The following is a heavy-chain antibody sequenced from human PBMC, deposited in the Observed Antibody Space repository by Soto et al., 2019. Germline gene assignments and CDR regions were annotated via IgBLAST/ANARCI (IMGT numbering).Heavy chain of an antibody. D-gene: IGHD5-18*01. CDR3: ARDSAAMVTWARY. CDR2: ISYDGSNK. V-gene: IGHV3-30-3*01. J-gene: IGHJ4*02. CDR1: GFTFSSYA. Sequence: GGSLRLSCAASGFTFSSYAMHWVRQAPGKGLEWVAVISYDGSNKYYADSVKGRFTISRDNAKNSLYLQMNSLRAEDTAVYYCARDSAAMVTWARYWGQGTLVTVSS.